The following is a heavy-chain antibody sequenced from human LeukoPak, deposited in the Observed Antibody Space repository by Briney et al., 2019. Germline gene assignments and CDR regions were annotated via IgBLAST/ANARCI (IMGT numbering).Heavy chain of an antibody. J-gene: IGHJ6*02. CDR2: IKQDGSEK. Sequence: GGPLRLFCAASGFTFSSYWMSWVRQAPGKGLEWVANIKQDGSEKYYVDSVKGRFTISRDNAKNSLYLQMNSLRAEDTAVYYCARYEVPAAMGGYYYYGMDVWGQGTTVTVSS. V-gene: IGHV3-7*01. CDR3: ARYEVPAAMGGYYYYGMDV. CDR1: GFTFSSYW. D-gene: IGHD2-2*01.